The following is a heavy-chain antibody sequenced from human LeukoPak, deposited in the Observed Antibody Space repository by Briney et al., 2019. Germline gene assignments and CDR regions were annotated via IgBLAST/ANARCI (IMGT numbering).Heavy chain of an antibody. J-gene: IGHJ4*02. D-gene: IGHD6-13*01. V-gene: IGHV3-30*03. CDR1: GFTFSSYG. CDR3: ARASMRMTTAGLVDY. CDR2: ISYDGSNT. Sequence: GGSLRLSCAASGFTFSSYGMHWVRQAPGKGLEWVAVISYDGSNTYYADSVKGRSTISRDNAKNSLYLQMNSLRAEDTAVYYCARASMRMTTAGLVDYWGQGTLVTVSS.